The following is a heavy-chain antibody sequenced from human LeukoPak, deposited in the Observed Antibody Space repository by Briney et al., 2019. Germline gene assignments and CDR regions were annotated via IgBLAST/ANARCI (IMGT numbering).Heavy chain of an antibody. J-gene: IGHJ4*02. CDR3: ARGKTYSGRSFDY. CDR2: TYYRSKWYS. CDR1: GDSVSSSTAA. V-gene: IGHV6-1*01. D-gene: IGHD1-26*01. Sequence: SQTLSLTCAISGDSVSSSTAAWNWIRQSPSRGLEWLGRTYYRSKWYSDFAEYVKSRITIDPDTSKNQFSLQLNSVTPDDTAVYFCARGKTYSGRSFDYWGQGTLVTVSS.